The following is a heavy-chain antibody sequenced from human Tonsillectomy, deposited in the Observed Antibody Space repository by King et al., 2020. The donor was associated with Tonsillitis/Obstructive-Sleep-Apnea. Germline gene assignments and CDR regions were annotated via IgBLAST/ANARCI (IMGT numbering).Heavy chain of an antibody. J-gene: IGHJ6*03. CDR3: ARVRVTFGGVISHYMDV. D-gene: IGHD3-16*01. CDR2: ISGYNGNT. V-gene: IGHV1-18*01. CDR1: GYTFSSYG. Sequence: QLVQSGAEVKKPGASVNVSCKASGYTFSSYGISWVRQAPGQGLEWMGWISGYNGNTNYAQKFQGRVTMTTDTSTSTSYMDLRSLRSDDTAVYYCARVRVTFGGVISHYMDVWGKGTTVTVSS.